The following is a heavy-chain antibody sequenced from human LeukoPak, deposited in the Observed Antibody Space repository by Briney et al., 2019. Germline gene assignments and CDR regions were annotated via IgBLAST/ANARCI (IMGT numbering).Heavy chain of an antibody. CDR3: ARGRGSTSSNGFDP. CDR1: GFTFSSYG. J-gene: IGHJ5*02. V-gene: IGHV3-30*02. CDR2: IRYDGSNK. D-gene: IGHD2-2*01. Sequence: GGSLRLSCAASGFTFSSYGMHWVRQAPGKGLEWVAFIRYDGSNKYYADSVKGRFTISRDNSKNTLYLQMNSLRAEDTAVYYCARGRGSTSSNGFDPWGQGTLVTVSS.